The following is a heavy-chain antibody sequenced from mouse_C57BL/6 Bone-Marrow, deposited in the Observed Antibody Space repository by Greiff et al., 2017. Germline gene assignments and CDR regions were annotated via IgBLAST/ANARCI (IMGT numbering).Heavy chain of an antibody. CDR1: GYTFTSYW. J-gene: IGHJ2*01. Sequence: QVQLQQPGAELVKPGASVKLSCKASGYTFTSYWMHWVKQRPGQGLEWIGMIHPNSGSTNYNEKFKSKATLTVDKSSSTAYMQLSSLTSEDSAVYYCARWIYYYGSSGGYFDYWGQGTTLTVSS. CDR3: ARWIYYYGSSGGYFDY. V-gene: IGHV1-64*01. D-gene: IGHD1-1*01. CDR2: IHPNSGST.